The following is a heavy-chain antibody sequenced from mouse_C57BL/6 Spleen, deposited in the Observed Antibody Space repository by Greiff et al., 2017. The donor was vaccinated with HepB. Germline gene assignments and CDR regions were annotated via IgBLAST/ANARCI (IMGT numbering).Heavy chain of an antibody. CDR1: GYTFTSYW. J-gene: IGHJ3*01. Sequence: QVQLQQPGAELVRPGSSVKLSCKASGYTFTSYWMHWVKQRPIQGLEWIGNIDPSDSETHYNQKFKDKATLTVDKSSSTAYMQLSSLTSEDSAVYYGARDYYGSSKGFAYWGQGTLVTVSA. V-gene: IGHV1-52*01. CDR3: ARDYYGSSKGFAY. D-gene: IGHD1-1*01. CDR2: IDPSDSET.